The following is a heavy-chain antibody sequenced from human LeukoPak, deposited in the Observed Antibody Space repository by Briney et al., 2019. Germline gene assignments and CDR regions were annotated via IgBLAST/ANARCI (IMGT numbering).Heavy chain of an antibody. V-gene: IGHV5-51*01. J-gene: IGHJ4*02. CDR2: VYPGDSDT. CDR1: GYSFTNYW. CDR3: ARGFPASMGPYFDY. Sequence: KTGESLKISCKGSGYSFTNYWIGWVRQMPGKGLEWMGIVYPGDSDTRYRPSFQGQVTISADKSISTAYLQWGTLRASDTAMYYCARGFPASMGPYFDYWGQGTLVTVSS. D-gene: IGHD2-2*01.